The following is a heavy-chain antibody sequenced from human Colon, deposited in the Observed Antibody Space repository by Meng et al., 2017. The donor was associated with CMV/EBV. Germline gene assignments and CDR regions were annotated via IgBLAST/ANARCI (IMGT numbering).Heavy chain of an antibody. CDR3: SRRRTSIPFDY. D-gene: IGHD2-21*01. V-gene: IGHV2-5*02. J-gene: IGHJ4*02. CDR2: SYWDDDK. Sequence: QITLTQSIPTQDKPTQTLTPTCTFSRFSLDSHGVGVGWVREPAGKAPEYVDLSYWDDDKRYSPSLENMLTNTKDTSKNQVVLTVTDMGAMDTATYLCSRRRTSIPFDYWGQGILVTVSS. CDR1: RFSLDSHGVG.